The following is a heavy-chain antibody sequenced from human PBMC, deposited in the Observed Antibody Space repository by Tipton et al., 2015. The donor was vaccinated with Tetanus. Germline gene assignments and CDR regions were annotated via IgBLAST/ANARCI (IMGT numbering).Heavy chain of an antibody. CDR3: ARDVWKYPYGYGYFDL. CDR2: INHDGRT. J-gene: IGHJ4*02. V-gene: IGHV4-34*01. Sequence: GLVKPSETLSLTCVVYGGSFGHYYWTWIRQPPGKGLEWIGEINHDGRTTYTSSLKSRVTILVDTSKKQFSLKVTSVTAADTAVYYCARDVWKYPYGYGYFDLWGQGALVIVSS. D-gene: IGHD5-18*01. CDR1: GGSFGHYY.